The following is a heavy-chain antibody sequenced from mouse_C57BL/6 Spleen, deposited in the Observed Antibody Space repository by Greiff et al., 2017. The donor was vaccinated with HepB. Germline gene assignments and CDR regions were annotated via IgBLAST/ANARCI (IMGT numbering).Heavy chain of an antibody. J-gene: IGHJ3*01. CDR2: IYPGDGDT. Sequence: QVQLQQSGPELVKPGASVKISCKASGYAFSSSWMNWVKQRPGKGLEWIGRIYPGDGDTNYNGKFKGKATLTADKSSSTAYMQLSSLTSEDSAVYFCAMEAWFAYWGQGTLVTVSA. CDR3: AMEAWFAY. V-gene: IGHV1-82*01. CDR1: GYAFSSSW.